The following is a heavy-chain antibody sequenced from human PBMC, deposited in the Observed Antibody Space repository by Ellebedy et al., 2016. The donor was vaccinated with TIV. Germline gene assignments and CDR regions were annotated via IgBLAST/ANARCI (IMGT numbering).Heavy chain of an antibody. CDR1: GFTFRNDW. CDR3: AREGAAFGLLNWFDP. CDR2: INSDGSST. D-gene: IGHD6-13*01. Sequence: GGSLRLSXAASGFTFRNDWMHWVRQAPGKGLVWVSRINSDGSSTNYADSVKGRFTISRDNAKNTLYLQMHSLRAEDTAVYYCAREGAAFGLLNWFDPWGQGTLVTVSS. J-gene: IGHJ5*02. V-gene: IGHV3-74*01.